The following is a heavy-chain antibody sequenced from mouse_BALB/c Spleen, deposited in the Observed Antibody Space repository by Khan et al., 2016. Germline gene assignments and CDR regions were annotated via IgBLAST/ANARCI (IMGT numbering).Heavy chain of an antibody. D-gene: IGHD2-1*01. CDR2: ISSGGST. CDR3: ARGGCYYGTYERGFFDY. J-gene: IGHJ2*01. V-gene: IGHV5-6-5*01. Sequence: EVELVESGGGLVKPGGSLKLSCAASGFTFSSYAMSWVRQTPEKRLEWVASISSGGSTYYPDSVKGRFTISRDNARNILYLQMSSLRSEDTAMYYCARGGCYYGTYERGFFDYWGQGTTLTVSS. CDR1: GFTFSSYA.